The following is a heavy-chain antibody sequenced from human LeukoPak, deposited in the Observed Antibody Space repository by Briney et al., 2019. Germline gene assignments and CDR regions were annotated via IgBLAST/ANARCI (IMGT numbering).Heavy chain of an antibody. CDR1: GFTFDDYA. CDR2: ISWNSGSI. V-gene: IGHV3-9*01. Sequence: GRSLRLSCAASGFTFDDYAMHWVRQAPGKGLEWVSGISWNSGSIGYADSVKGRFTISRDNAKNSLYLQMNSLRAEDTALYYCAKSSGWYVPLYYFDYWGQGTLVTVSS. CDR3: AKSSGWYVPLYYFDY. J-gene: IGHJ4*02. D-gene: IGHD6-19*01.